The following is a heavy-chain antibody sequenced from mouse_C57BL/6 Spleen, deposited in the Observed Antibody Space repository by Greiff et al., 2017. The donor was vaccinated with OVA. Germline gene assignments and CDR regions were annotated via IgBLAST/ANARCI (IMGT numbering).Heavy chain of an antibody. Sequence: QVQLQQPGAELVKPGASVKLSCKASGYTFTSYWMHWVKQRPGQGLEWIGMIHPNSGSTNYNEKFTSKATLTVDKSSSTAYMQLSSLTSEDSAVYSCAKCDGYCNNYYYAMDYWGQGTSVTVSS. CDR1: GYTFTSYW. CDR3: AKCDGYCNNYYYAMDY. J-gene: IGHJ4*01. V-gene: IGHV1-64*01. CDR2: IHPNSGST. D-gene: IGHD2-3*01.